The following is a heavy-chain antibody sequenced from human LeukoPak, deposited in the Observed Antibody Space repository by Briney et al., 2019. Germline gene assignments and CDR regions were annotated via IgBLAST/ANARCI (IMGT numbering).Heavy chain of an antibody. Sequence: GGSLRLSCAASGFTFSSYSMNWVRQAPGKGLEWVSSISSSSSYIYYAYSVKGRFTISRDKTKNSLYLQMNCLTAEDTAVYYCARGRGLWYAFDYWGQGTLVTVSS. J-gene: IGHJ4*02. CDR3: ARGRGLWYAFDY. D-gene: IGHD4/OR15-4a*01. CDR1: GFTFSSYS. V-gene: IGHV3-21*01. CDR2: ISSSSSYI.